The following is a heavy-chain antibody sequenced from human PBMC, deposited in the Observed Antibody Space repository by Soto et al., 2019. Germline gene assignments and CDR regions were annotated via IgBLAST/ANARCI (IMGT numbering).Heavy chain of an antibody. V-gene: IGHV3-30*18. CDR1: GYTFTSYY. CDR3: AKDRYSSGKYFDY. J-gene: IGHJ4*02. CDR2: ISYDGSNK. Sequence: SCKAFGYTFTSYYMHWVRQAPGKGLEWVAVISYDGSNKYYADSVKGRFTISRDNSKNTLYLQMNSLRAEDTAVYYCAKDRYSSGKYFDYWGQGTLVTVSS. D-gene: IGHD6-19*01.